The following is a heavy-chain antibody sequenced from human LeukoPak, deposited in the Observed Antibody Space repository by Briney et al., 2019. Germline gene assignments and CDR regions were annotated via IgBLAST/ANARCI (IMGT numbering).Heavy chain of an antibody. CDR1: GFTFSSYW. J-gene: IGHJ6*03. CDR3: ARDRGSSTSYMDV. CDR2: IKQDGSEK. Sequence: GGSLRLSCAASGFTFSSYWMSWVRQAPGKGLEWVANIKQDGSEKYYVDSVKGRFTISRDNAKNSLYLQMNGLRAEDTAVYYCARDRGSSTSYMDVWGKGATVTVSS. D-gene: IGHD2-2*01. V-gene: IGHV3-7*01.